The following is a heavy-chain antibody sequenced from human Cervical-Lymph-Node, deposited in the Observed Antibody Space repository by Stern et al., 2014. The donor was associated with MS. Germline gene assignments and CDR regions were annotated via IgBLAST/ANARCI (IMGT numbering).Heavy chain of an antibody. V-gene: IGHV1-69*09. CDR2: IIPILGIA. J-gene: IGHJ5*02. D-gene: IGHD2-15*01. CDR3: ARGGDSGGSCYSYLCWFDP. Sequence: QVQLVQSGAEVKKPGSSVKVSCKASGGTFSSYAISWVRQAPGQGLEWMGRIIPILGIANYAQKFQGRVTITADKSTSTAYMELSSLRSEDTAVYYCARGGDSGGSCYSYLCWFDPWGQGTLVTVSS. CDR1: GGTFSSYA.